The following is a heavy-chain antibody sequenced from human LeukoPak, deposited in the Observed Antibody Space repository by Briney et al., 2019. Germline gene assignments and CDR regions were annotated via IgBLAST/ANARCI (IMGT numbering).Heavy chain of an antibody. CDR2: INTNTGNP. V-gene: IGHV7-4-1*02. J-gene: IGHJ4*02. CDR3: ARALSVAAAAGGY. CDR1: GYSFTGYA. D-gene: IGHD6-13*01. Sequence: ASVKVSCKASGYSFTGYAMNWVRQAPGQGLEWMGWINTNTGNPTYAQGFTGRFVFSLDTSVTTAYLQINSLKTEDTAVYYCARALSVAAAAGGYWGQGTLVTVSS.